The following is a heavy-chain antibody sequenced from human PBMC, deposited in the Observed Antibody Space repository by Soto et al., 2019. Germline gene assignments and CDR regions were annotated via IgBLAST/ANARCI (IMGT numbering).Heavy chain of an antibody. D-gene: IGHD2-2*03. V-gene: IGHV4-31*03. CDR1: GGSISSGGYY. CDR2: IYYSGST. J-gene: IGHJ4*02. Sequence: SETLSLTCTVSGGSISSGGYYWTWIRQHPGKGLEWIGYIYYSGSTYYNPSLKSRVTMSVDTSKNHFSLKLISVTTADTAVYFCATEGNLRRWIPPLDSRGQGTLVTVSS. CDR3: ATEGNLRRWIPPLDS.